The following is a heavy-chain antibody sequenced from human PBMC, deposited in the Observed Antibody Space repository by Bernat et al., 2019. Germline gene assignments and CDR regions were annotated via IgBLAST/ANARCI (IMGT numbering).Heavy chain of an antibody. D-gene: IGHD2-21*02. J-gene: IGHJ4*02. CDR1: GFTVGDYH. V-gene: IGHV3-66*01. CDR3: SGYGGNSV. Sequence: EVQVVTSGGGLVQPGESLRLSCAASGFTVGDYHMNWVRQAPGKGLEWVAVIYNGGATYYADSVQGRFTISRDSSKNTVFLQMSGLSAVDTAVYYCSGYGGNSVWDQGTQVTVSS. CDR2: IYNGGAT.